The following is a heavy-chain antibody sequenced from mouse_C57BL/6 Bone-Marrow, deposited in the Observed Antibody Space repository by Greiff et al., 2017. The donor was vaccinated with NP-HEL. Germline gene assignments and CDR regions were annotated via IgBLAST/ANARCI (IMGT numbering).Heavy chain of an antibody. CDR1: GFTFSDYG. Sequence: EVMLVESGGGLVKPGGSLKLSCAASGFTFSDYGMHWVRQAPEKGLEWVAYISSGSSTIYYADTVKGRFTISRDNAKNTLFLQMTSLRSEDTAMYYCARTGQLRLLFAYWGQGTLVTVSA. V-gene: IGHV5-17*01. D-gene: IGHD3-2*02. CDR3: ARTGQLRLLFAY. CDR2: ISSGSSTI. J-gene: IGHJ3*01.